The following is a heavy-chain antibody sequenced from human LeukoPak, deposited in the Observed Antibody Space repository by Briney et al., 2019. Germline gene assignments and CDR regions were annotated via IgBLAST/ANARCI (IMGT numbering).Heavy chain of an antibody. D-gene: IGHD6-6*01. CDR2: MNPNSGNT. CDR1: GYTFTSYD. Sequence: ASVKVSCKASGYTFTSYDINWVRQATGQGLEWMGWMNPNSGNTGYAQKFQGRVTMTRNTSISTAYMELSSLRSEDTAVYYCARGIAARWAFDYWGQGTLVTVSS. J-gene: IGHJ4*02. V-gene: IGHV1-8*01. CDR3: ARGIAARWAFDY.